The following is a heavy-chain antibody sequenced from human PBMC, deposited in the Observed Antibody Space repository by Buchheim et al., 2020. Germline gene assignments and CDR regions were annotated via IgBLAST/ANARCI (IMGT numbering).Heavy chain of an antibody. CDR3: ASASVGYGMDV. Sequence: EVQLVESGGGLVQPGGSLRLSCAASGFTFSSYSMNWVRQAPGQGLERVSYLSSSSSTIYYADSVKGRFTISRDNAKNSLYLQMNNLRAEDTAVYYCASASVGYGMDVWGQGTT. V-gene: IGHV3-48*01. CDR2: LSSSSSTI. CDR1: GFTFSSYS. D-gene: IGHD1-26*01. J-gene: IGHJ6*02.